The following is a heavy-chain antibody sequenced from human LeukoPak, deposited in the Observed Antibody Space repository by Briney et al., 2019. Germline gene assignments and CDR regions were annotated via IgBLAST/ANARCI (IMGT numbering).Heavy chain of an antibody. CDR1: GFTFRSYG. D-gene: IGHD3-22*01. J-gene: IGHJ1*01. Sequence: GGSLRLSCAASGFTFRSYGMHWVRQAPGKGLEYVSAISSNGGRTYYANSVKGRFTISRDNSRNTLYLQMGSLRAEDIAVYYCATYYYDSGGFHFHHWGQGTLVTVSS. CDR3: ATYYYDSGGFHFHH. V-gene: IGHV3-64*01. CDR2: ISSNGGRT.